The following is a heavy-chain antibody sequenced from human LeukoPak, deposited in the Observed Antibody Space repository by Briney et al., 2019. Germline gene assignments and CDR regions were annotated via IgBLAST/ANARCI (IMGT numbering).Heavy chain of an antibody. CDR1: GFTFSSYW. V-gene: IGHV3-7*03. CDR3: ARDQGVASGGGTLYGMDV. J-gene: IGHJ6*02. CDR2: IKQDGSEK. D-gene: IGHD2-15*01. Sequence: PGGSLRLSCAASGFTFSSYWMNWVRQAPGKGLEWVANIKQDGSEKYYVDSVKGRFTISRDNAKNSLYLQMNSLRAEDTAVYYCARDQGVASGGGTLYGMDVWGQGTTVTVSS.